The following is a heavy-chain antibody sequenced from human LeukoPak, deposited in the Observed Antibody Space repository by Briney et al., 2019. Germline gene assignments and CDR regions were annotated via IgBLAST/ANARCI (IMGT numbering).Heavy chain of an antibody. CDR2: LNPVDSDT. V-gene: IGHV5-51*01. Sequence: GGSLKISCKGSGYTFTINWIGWVRQMPGKGLEWMGILNPVDSDTRYRPSFQGQVTISADKSINTAYLQWSSLKASDTAMYYCVRLGAYADGSALYIDYWGQGTLVTVSS. J-gene: IGHJ4*02. CDR3: VRLGAYADGSALYIDY. D-gene: IGHD5-24*01. CDR1: GYTFTINW.